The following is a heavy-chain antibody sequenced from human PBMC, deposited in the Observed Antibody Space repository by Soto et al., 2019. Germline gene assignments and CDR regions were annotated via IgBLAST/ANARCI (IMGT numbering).Heavy chain of an antibody. D-gene: IGHD3-22*01. CDR1: GYTFTGNY. V-gene: IGHV1-2*04. J-gene: IGHJ6*02. CDR3: ARDSPVDYYDSSGYSPYYYGMDV. Sequence: ASVKVSCKASGYTFTGNYMHWVRQAPGQGLEWMGWINPNSGGTNYAQKFQGWVTMTRDTSISTAYMELSRLRSDDTAVYYCARDSPVDYYDSSGYSPYYYGMDVWGQGTTVTV. CDR2: INPNSGGT.